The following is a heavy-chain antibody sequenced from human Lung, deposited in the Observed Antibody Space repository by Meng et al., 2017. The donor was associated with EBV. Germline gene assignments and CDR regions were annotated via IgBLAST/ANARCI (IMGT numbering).Heavy chain of an antibody. CDR1: GYTFPSYA. D-gene: IGHD3-10*01. J-gene: IGHJ2*01. CDR2: INTNTGNP. V-gene: IGHV7-4-1*02. CDR3: ASGWFGELFGYFDL. Sequence: QGHLVQSGSELKKPGASVKVSCKASGYTFPSYAMNWVRQAPGQGLEWMGWINTNTGNPTYAQGFTGRFVFSLDTSVSTAYLQISSLKAEDTAVYYCASGWFGELFGYFDLWGRGTLVTVSS.